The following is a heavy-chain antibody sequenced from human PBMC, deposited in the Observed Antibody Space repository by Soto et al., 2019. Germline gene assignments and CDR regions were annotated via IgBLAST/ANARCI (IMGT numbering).Heavy chain of an antibody. D-gene: IGHD3-10*01. CDR1: GVAIRSYC. CDR3: AGSQNREFGFDY. J-gene: IGHJ4*02. CDR2: TYSTADT. Sequence: SETLSLTCPVSGVAIRSYCWSWIRQPPGKELERNVSTYSTADTNYNPALESRATISADPSKKQFSLRLGTATAADTALYHCAGSQNREFGFDYWGQGALVTLSS. V-gene: IGHV4-59*01.